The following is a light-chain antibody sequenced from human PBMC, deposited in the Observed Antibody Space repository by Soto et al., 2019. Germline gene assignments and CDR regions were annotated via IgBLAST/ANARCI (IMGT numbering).Light chain of an antibody. J-gene: IGKJ4*01. Sequence: GGRVTITCRASQDISSWLAWYQQKPGRAPNLLIYAASSLQSGVPSRFSGSGSGTDFTLTISSLQPEDFATYYCQQGNSFPLTFGGGTKVDIK. V-gene: IGKV1-12*01. CDR2: AAS. CDR1: QDISSW. CDR3: QQGNSFPLT.